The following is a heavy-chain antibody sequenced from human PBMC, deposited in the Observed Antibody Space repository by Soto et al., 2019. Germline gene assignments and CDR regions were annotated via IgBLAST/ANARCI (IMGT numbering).Heavy chain of an antibody. Sequence: GGSLRLCCAASGFTVSNNYMSWVRRAPGKGPEWVSVIYAGGDTYYADSVKGRFTISRDNSKNTLNLQMNSLRAEDTAVYYCARDPVIGLFDLWGRGTLVTVSS. J-gene: IGHJ2*01. V-gene: IGHV3-66*01. CDR2: IYAGGDT. CDR3: ARDPVIGLFDL. CDR1: GFTVSNNY.